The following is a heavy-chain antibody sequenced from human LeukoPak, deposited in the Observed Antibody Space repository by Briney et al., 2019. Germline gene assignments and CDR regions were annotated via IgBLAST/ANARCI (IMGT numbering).Heavy chain of an antibody. CDR2: IDPAGTDT. D-gene: IGHD6-19*01. J-gene: IGHJ4*02. CDR3: GRFGYVAGIDL. CDR1: GFSFNSYW. Sequence: GGSLRHSCAASGFSFNSYWMTWVRQPPGRGLEWVANIDPAGTDTYYVDPVKGRFTISRDNAKNLVYLQMNTLRAEDTAVYSCGRFGYVAGIDLWGQGTLVTVSS. V-gene: IGHV3-7*01.